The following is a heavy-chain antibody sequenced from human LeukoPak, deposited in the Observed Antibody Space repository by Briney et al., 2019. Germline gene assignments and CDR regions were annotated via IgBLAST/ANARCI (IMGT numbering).Heavy chain of an antibody. Sequence: ASVKVSCKASGGTFSSYAISWVRQATGQGLEWMGWMNPNSGNTGYAQKFQGRVTMTRNTSISTAYMELSSLRSEDTAVYYCARARMGGRGFDPWGQGTLVTVSS. V-gene: IGHV1-8*02. CDR3: ARARMGGRGFDP. J-gene: IGHJ5*02. CDR1: GGTFSSYA. CDR2: MNPNSGNT. D-gene: IGHD1-26*01.